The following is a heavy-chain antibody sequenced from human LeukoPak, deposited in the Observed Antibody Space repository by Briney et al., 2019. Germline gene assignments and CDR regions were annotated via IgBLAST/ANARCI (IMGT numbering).Heavy chain of an antibody. CDR2: ISWDGGST. J-gene: IGHJ4*02. V-gene: IGHV3-43D*03. Sequence: GGSLRLSCAASGFTFDDYAMHWVRQAPGKGLEWVSLISWDGGSTYYADSVKGRFTISRDNSKNSLYLQMNSLRAEDTALYYCAKDEGYGSGSRPLGPLDYWGQGTLVTVSS. CDR1: GFTFDDYA. D-gene: IGHD3-10*01. CDR3: AKDEGYGSGSRPLGPLDY.